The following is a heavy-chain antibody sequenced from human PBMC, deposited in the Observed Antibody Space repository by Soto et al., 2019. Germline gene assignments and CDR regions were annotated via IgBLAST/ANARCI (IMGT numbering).Heavy chain of an antibody. V-gene: IGHV4-31*03. Sequence: SETLSLTCTVSGGSISSGGYFWSWIRQHPGKGLEWIGYIYYSGSTYYNPSLKSRVTISVDTSKNQFSLKLSSVTAADTAVYYCARGRDYYTTIPRYYFDYWGKGTLVPVAS. CDR2: IYYSGST. J-gene: IGHJ4*02. D-gene: IGHD3-10*01. CDR1: GGSISSGGYF. CDR3: ARGRDYYTTIPRYYFDY.